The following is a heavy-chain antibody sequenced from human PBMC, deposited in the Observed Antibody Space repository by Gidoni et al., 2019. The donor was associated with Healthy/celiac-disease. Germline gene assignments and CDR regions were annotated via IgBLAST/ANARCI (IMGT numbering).Heavy chain of an antibody. CDR1: GGTFSSYA. D-gene: IGHD2-15*01. CDR2: IIPIFGTA. Sequence: QVQLVQSGAEVKKPGSSVKVSCKASGGTFSSYAISWVRQAPGQGLEWMGGIIPIFGTANYAQKFQGRVTITADESTSTAYMELSSLRSEDTAVYYCASQGYCSGGSCYYFDYWGQGTLVTVSS. J-gene: IGHJ4*02. CDR3: ASQGYCSGGSCYYFDY. V-gene: IGHV1-69*01.